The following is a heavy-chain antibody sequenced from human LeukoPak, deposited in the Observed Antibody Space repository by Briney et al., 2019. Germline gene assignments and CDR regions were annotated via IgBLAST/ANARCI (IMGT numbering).Heavy chain of an antibody. D-gene: IGHD6-13*01. CDR3: AKDPTAAAGTRPFDY. CDR2: ISSNGAST. J-gene: IGHJ4*02. V-gene: IGHV3-23*01. CDR1: GFTFSSYA. Sequence: PGGSLRLSCAASGFTFSSYAMSWVRQAPGKGLEWVSGISSNGASTYYVDSVKGRFTISRDNSKNTLFLQMNSLRAEDTAVYYCAKDPTAAAGTRPFDYWGQGTLVTVSS.